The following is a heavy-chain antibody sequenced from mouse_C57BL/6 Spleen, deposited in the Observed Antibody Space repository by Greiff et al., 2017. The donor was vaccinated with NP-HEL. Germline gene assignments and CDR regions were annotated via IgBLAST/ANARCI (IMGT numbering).Heavy chain of an antibody. Sequence: VQLKESGPELVKPGASVKISCKASGYSFTGYYMNWVKQSPEKSLEWIGEINPSTGGTTYNQKFKAKATLTVDKSSSTAYMQLKSLTSEDSAVYYCARQGYGSSHHWYFDVWGTGTTVTVSS. CDR1: GYSFTGYY. J-gene: IGHJ1*03. D-gene: IGHD1-1*01. CDR3: ARQGYGSSHHWYFDV. CDR2: INPSTGGT. V-gene: IGHV1-42*01.